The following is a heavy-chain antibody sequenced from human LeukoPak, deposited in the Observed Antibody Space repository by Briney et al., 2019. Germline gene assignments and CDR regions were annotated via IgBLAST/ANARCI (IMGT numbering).Heavy chain of an antibody. V-gene: IGHV1-2*02. J-gene: IGHJ4*02. CDR3: ARSSFDYSNFVDY. Sequence: ASVKVSCKASGYTFTGYYMHWVRQAPGQGLEWMGWINPNSGGTNYAQKFQGRVTMTRNTSISTAYMELSSLRSEDTAVYYCARSSFDYSNFVDYWGQGALVTVSS. CDR2: INPNSGGT. D-gene: IGHD4-11*01. CDR1: GYTFTGYY.